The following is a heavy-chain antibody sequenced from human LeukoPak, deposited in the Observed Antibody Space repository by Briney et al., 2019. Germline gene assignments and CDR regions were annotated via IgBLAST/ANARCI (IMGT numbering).Heavy chain of an antibody. CDR2: ISGSGGST. Sequence: GGSVRLSCAASGFTFSSYAMSWVRQAPGKGLEWVSAISGSGGSTYYADSVQGRFTISRGNSENSLYLQMNSLRAEDTAVYYCAKDLQGEDFWSGHPFDYWGQGTLVTVSS. CDR1: GFTFSSYA. D-gene: IGHD3-3*01. J-gene: IGHJ4*02. V-gene: IGHV3-23*01. CDR3: AKDLQGEDFWSGHPFDY.